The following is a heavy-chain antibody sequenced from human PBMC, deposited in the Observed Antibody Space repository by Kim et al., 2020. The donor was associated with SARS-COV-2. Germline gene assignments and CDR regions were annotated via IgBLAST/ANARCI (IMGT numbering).Heavy chain of an antibody. CDR1: GYTFTNYA. V-gene: IGHV7-4-1*02. D-gene: IGHD6-13*01. CDR2: INTNTGNP. Sequence: ASVKVSCKASGYTFTNYAMNWVRRAPGQGLEWMGWINTNTGNPTYAQGFTGRFVFSLDTSVSTSYLQISSLKAEDTAVYYCAREGSYSSSWNGGAYPWFDPWGQGTLVTVSS. J-gene: IGHJ5*02. CDR3: AREGSYSSSWNGGAYPWFDP.